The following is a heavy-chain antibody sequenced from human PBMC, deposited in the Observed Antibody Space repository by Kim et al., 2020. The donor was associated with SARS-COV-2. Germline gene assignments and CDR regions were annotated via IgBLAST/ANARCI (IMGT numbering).Heavy chain of an antibody. CDR1: GYTFTSYG. J-gene: IGHJ6*02. D-gene: IGHD2-2*01. CDR2: ISAYNGNT. CDR3: ARDLMATSRRQHYYYGMDV. V-gene: IGHV1-18*01. Sequence: ASVKVSCKASGYTFTSYGISWVRQAPGQGLEWMGWISAYNGNTNYAQKLQGRVTMTTDTSTSTAYMELRSLRSDDTAVYYCARDLMATSRRQHYYYGMDVWGQGTTVTVSS.